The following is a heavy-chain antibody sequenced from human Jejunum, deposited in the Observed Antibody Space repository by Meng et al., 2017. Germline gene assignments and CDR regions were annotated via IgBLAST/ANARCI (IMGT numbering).Heavy chain of an antibody. V-gene: IGHV4-59*01. J-gene: IGHJ5*02. CDR1: GDSISNYY. D-gene: IGHD3-10*01. Sequence: SETLSLTCTVSGDSISNYYWTWIRQPPGKGLEWIGWIYYTGDTNYNPSLKSRVTMSLQTSTNQLFLQLTSVTTADTAVYYCARGPERYYGSGSNWFDPWGQGTLVTVSS. CDR3: ARGPERYYGSGSNWFDP. CDR2: IYYTGDT.